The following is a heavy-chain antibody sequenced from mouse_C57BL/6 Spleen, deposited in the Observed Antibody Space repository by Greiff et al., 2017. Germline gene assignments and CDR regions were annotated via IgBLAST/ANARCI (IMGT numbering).Heavy chain of an antibody. Sequence: EVKLMESGGGLVKPGGSLKLSCAASGFTFSDYGMHWVRQAPEKGLEWVAYISSGSSTIYYADTVKGRFTISRDNAKNTLFLQMTSLRSEDTAMYYCADYYCSSPFAYWGQGTLVTVSA. CDR1: GFTFSDYG. V-gene: IGHV5-17*01. CDR3: ADYYCSSPFAY. D-gene: IGHD1-1*01. CDR2: ISSGSSTI. J-gene: IGHJ3*01.